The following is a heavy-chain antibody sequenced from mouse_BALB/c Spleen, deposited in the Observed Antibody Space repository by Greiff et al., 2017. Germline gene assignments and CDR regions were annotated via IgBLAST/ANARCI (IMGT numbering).Heavy chain of an antibody. CDR2: IDPENGDT. D-gene: IGHD2-4*01. Sequence: EVKLLESGAELVRSGASVKLSCTASGFNIKDYYMHWVKQRPEQGLEWIGWIDPENGDTEYAPKFQGKATMTADTSSSTAYMQLSSLTSVDSAVYFCAKDYPATMIMGPLDAMDYWGQGTSVTVSS. J-gene: IGHJ4*01. CDR1: GFNIKDYY. V-gene: IGHV14-4*02. CDR3: AKDYPATMIMGPLDAMDY.